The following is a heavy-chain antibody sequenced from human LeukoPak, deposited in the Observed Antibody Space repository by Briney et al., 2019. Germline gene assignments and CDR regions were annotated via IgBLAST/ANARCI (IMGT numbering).Heavy chain of an antibody. D-gene: IGHD1-7*01. V-gene: IGHV1-69*13. Sequence: GASVKVTCKASGGTFSSYAISWVRQAPGQGLEWMGGIIPIFGTANYAQKFQGRVTITADESTSTAYMELSSLRSEDTAVYYCARDLTGTTDYWGQGTLVTVSS. CDR1: GGTFSSYA. CDR2: IIPIFGTA. J-gene: IGHJ4*02. CDR3: ARDLTGTTDY.